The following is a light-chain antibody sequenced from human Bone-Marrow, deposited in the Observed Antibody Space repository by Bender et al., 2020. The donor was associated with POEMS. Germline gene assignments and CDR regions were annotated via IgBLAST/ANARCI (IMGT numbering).Light chain of an antibody. J-gene: IGLJ3*02. CDR3: CSYAGTNTWV. CDR1: SSDVGGYNY. CDR2: ADT. V-gene: IGLV2-23*01. Sequence: QSSLTQPASVSGSPGQSITISCTGTSSDVGGYNYVSWYQQPPGKAPKLMFFADTKRPSGVSNRFSASKSGNTASLTISGLQAEDEADYYCCSYAGTNTWVFGGGTHLTVL.